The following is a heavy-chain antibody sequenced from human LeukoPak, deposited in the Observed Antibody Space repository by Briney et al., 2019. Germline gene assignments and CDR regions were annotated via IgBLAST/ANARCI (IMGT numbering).Heavy chain of an antibody. Sequence: ASVKVSCKASGYTFTTYYLHWVRQAPGQGLEWMGWISAYNGNTNYAQKLQGRVTMTTDTSTSTAYMELRSLRSDNTAVYYCARGGRGYSGYEAGGDYWGQGTLVTVSS. D-gene: IGHD5-12*01. CDR1: GYTFTTYY. V-gene: IGHV1-18*04. CDR2: ISAYNGNT. CDR3: ARGGRGYSGYEAGGDY. J-gene: IGHJ4*02.